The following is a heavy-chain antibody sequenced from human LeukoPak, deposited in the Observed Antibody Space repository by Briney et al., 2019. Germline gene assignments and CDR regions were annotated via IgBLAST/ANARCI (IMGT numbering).Heavy chain of an antibody. D-gene: IGHD5-12*01. CDR1: GFTFSSYA. V-gene: IGHV3-30*04. CDR3: ARDAGGEGGYSGYGPFDY. Sequence: PGGSLRLSCAASGFTFSSYAMHWVRQAPGKGLEWVAVISYDGSNKYYADSVKGRFTISRDNSKNTLYLQMNSLRAEDTAVYYCARDAGGEGGYSGYGPFDYWGQGTLVTVSS. J-gene: IGHJ4*02. CDR2: ISYDGSNK.